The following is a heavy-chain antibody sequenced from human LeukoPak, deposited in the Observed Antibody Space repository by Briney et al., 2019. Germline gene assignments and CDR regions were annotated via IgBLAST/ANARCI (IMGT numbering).Heavy chain of an antibody. CDR1: GYTFTNYG. CDR2: ISAYNGHT. D-gene: IGHD2-2*01. J-gene: IGHJ4*02. Sequence: VASVKVSCKASGYTFTNYGISWVRQAPGQGLKWMGWISAYNGHTNYAQKLQGRVTMTTDTSTSTAYMELRSLRSDDTAVYYCARDPRYCSSTSCLFGGYFDYWGQGTLVTVSS. CDR3: ARDPRYCSSTSCLFGGYFDY. V-gene: IGHV1-18*01.